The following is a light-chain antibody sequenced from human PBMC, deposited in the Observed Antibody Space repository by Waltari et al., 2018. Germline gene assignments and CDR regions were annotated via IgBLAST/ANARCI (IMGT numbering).Light chain of an antibody. CDR2: AAS. J-gene: IGKJ4*01. CDR3: QQLNSYPLT. CDR1: QGISSY. Sequence: DIQLTQLPSFLSASVGDRVTITCRASQGISSYLAWYQQKPGKAPKLLIYAASTLQSGVPSRFSGSGSGTEFTLTISSLQPEDFASYYCQQLNSYPLTFGGGTKVEIK. V-gene: IGKV1-9*01.